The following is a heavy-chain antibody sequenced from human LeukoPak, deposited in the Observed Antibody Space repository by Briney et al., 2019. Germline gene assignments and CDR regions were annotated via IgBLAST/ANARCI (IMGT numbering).Heavy chain of an antibody. V-gene: IGHV4-4*07. J-gene: IGHJ4*02. CDR2: IYTSGST. CDR1: GGSISSYY. CDR3: AREMATTYSLPFDY. D-gene: IGHD5-24*01. Sequence: SETLSLTCTVSGGSISSYYWSWIRQPAGKGLEWIGRIYTSGSTNYNPSLKSRVTMSVDTSKNQFSLKLSSVTAADTAVYYCAREMATTYSLPFDYWSQGTLVTVSS.